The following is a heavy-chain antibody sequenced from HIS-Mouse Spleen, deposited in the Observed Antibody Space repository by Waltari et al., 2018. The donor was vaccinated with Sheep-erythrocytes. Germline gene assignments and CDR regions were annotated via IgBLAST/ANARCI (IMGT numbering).Heavy chain of an antibody. CDR3: ARDRDAFDI. J-gene: IGHJ3*02. CDR2: ISSSNSYI. Sequence: EVQLVESGGGLVKPGGSLRLSWAASGFTFSSYSMNWVRQGPGKGLEWVSSISSSNSYIYDADSVKGRFTISRDNDKNSLYLQMNSLRAEDTAVYYCARDRDAFDIWGQGTMVTVSS. V-gene: IGHV3-21*01. CDR1: GFTFSSYS.